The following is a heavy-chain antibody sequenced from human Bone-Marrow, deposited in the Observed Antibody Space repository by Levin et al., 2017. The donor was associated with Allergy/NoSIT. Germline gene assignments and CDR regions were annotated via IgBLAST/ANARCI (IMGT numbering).Heavy chain of an antibody. CDR1: GYSFTSYW. CDR3: ARRRIAPLFDY. V-gene: IGHV5-51*01. Sequence: NSGGSLRLSCKGSGYSFTSYWIGWVRQMPGKGLEWMGIIYPGDSDTRYSPSFQGQVTISADKSISTAYLQWSSLKASDTAMYYCARRRIAPLFDYWGQGTLVTVSS. J-gene: IGHJ4*02. CDR2: IYPGDSDT. D-gene: IGHD6-13*01.